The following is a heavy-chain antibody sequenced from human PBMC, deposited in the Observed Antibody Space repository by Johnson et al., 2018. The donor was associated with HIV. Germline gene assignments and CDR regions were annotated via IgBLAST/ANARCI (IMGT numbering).Heavy chain of an antibody. CDR3: VKDSKRELLQGKAAFDS. Sequence: VQLVESGGGVVQPGGSLSLSCAASGFTFSSYGMHWVRQAPGKGLEWVAFIRNDESNKYFLDSVKGRFTISRDNSKNMVDMTMNSLRIEDTAIYYCVKDSKRELLQGKAAFDSWGQGTMVTVS. CDR2: IRNDESNK. J-gene: IGHJ3*02. D-gene: IGHD1-26*01. V-gene: IGHV3-30*02. CDR1: GFTFSSYG.